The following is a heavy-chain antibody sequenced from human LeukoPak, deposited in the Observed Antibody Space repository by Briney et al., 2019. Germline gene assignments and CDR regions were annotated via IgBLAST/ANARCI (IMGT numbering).Heavy chain of an antibody. CDR3: ARRGIAAAGIGPQTYYDSSGYVGY. V-gene: IGHV3-21*04. Sequence: TGGSLRLSCAASGFTFSSYSMNWVRQAPGKGLEWVSSISSSSSYIYYADSVKGRFTISRDNAKNSLYLQMNSLRAEDTAVYYCARRGIAAAGIGPQTYYDSSGYVGYWGQGTLVTVSS. J-gene: IGHJ4*02. CDR2: ISSSSSYI. D-gene: IGHD3-22*01. CDR1: GFTFSSYS.